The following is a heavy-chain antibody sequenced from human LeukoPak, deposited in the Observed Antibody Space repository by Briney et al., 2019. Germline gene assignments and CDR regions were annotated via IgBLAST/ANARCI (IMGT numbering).Heavy chain of an antibody. V-gene: IGHV3-33*08. CDR1: GFPFSSYF. CDR3: TGTIFPGTGMGGS. Sequence: GGSLRLSCAASGFPFSSYFIHWVRQAPGKGLEWVALISPDGNDKYYADVVKGRFAISRDNSKNTLYLQMNSLRVEDTGHYYCTGTIFPGTGMGGSWGLGTLVTVSS. CDR2: ISPDGNDK. J-gene: IGHJ5*01. D-gene: IGHD3/OR15-3a*01.